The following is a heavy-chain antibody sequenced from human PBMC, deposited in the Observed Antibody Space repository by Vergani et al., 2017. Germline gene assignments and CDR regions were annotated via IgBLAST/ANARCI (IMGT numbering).Heavy chain of an antibody. CDR3: ARDRVRNWKRFDP. J-gene: IGHJ5*02. CDR2: VYYSGST. Sequence: QLQLQESGPGLVKPSETLSLTCTVSGGSISSSSYYWGWIRQPPGKGLEWIGSVYYSGSTYYNPSLKSRVTISVDTSKNQFSLKLSSVTAADTAVYYCARDRVRNWKRFDPWGQGTLVTVSS. CDR1: GGSISSSSYY. D-gene: IGHD1-1*01. V-gene: IGHV4-39*07.